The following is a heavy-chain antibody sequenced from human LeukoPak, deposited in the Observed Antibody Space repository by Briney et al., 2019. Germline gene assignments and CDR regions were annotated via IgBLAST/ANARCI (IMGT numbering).Heavy chain of an antibody. J-gene: IGHJ3*02. CDR2: IWYDGSNK. D-gene: IGHD3-22*01. Sequence: GRSLRLSCAASGFTFSSYGMHWARQAPGKGLEWVAVIWYDGSNKYYADSVKGRFTISRDNSKNTLYLQMNSLRAEDTAVYYCAKELESSGYYYGSAFDIWGQGTMVTVSS. V-gene: IGHV3-33*06. CDR3: AKELESSGYYYGSAFDI. CDR1: GFTFSSYG.